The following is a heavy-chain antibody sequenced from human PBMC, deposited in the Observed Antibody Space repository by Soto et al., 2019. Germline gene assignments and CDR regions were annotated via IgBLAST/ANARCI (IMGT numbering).Heavy chain of an antibody. V-gene: IGHV1-2*02. Sequence: GASVKVSCKASAYTFTDYYIHWVRQAPGQGLEWMGWINPNSGVTTYAEKFQGRVTVTRDTSISTAYMELSRLRPDDTAVYYCARRPDNRPGYSPPDNWGQGTLVTVSS. J-gene: IGHJ4*02. CDR1: AYTFTDYY. CDR2: INPNSGVT. CDR3: ARRPDNRPGYSPPDN. D-gene: IGHD3-9*01.